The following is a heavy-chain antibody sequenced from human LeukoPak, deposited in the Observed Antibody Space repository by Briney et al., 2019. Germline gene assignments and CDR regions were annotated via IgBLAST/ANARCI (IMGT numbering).Heavy chain of an antibody. CDR1: GFTFSNHW. J-gene: IGHJ4*02. CDR3: AGTQLLWFGENFDY. V-gene: IGHV3-74*03. CDR2: INTEGSST. Sequence: GGSLRLSCAASGFTFSNHWMHWVRQAPGKGLVYVSRINTEGSSTTYADSVKGRFTISRDNAKNTLYLQMNSLRAEDTAVYYCAGTQLLWFGENFDYWGQGTLVTVPS. D-gene: IGHD3-10*01.